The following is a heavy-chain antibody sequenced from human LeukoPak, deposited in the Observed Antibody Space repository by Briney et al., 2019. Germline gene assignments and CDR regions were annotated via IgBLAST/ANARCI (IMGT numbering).Heavy chain of an antibody. CDR2: IYYSGST. V-gene: IGHV4-31*03. CDR3: ASRYCTNGVCQNWFDP. Sequence: TLSLTCTVSGGSISSGGYYWSWIRQHPGKGLEWIGYIYYSGSTYYNPSLKSRVTISVDTSKNQFSLKLSSVTVADTAVYYCASRYCTNGVCQNWFDPWGQGTLVTVSS. J-gene: IGHJ5*02. D-gene: IGHD2-8*01. CDR1: GGSISSGGYY.